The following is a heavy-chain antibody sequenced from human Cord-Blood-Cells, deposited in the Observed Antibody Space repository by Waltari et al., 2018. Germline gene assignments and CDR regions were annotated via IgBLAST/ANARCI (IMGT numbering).Heavy chain of an antibody. CDR3: ARDSYSNYFDY. D-gene: IGHD4-4*01. J-gene: IGHJ4*02. CDR2: IWYDGSNK. V-gene: IGHV3-33*01. Sequence: QVQLVESGGGVVQPGRSLRLSCDASGFTFSSYGMHWVRQAPGKGLEWVAVIWYDGSNKYYADSVKGRSTISRDNSKNTLYLQMNSLRAEDTAVYYCARDSYSNYFDYWGQGTLVTVSS. CDR1: GFTFSSYG.